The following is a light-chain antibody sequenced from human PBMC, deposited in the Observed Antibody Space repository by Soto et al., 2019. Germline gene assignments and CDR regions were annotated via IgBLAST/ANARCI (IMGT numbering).Light chain of an antibody. CDR1: SSNIGAGYD. CDR2: SNK. Sequence: QSVLTQPPSVSGAPGQRVTISCTGSSSNIGAGYDVHWYQQLPGTAPKLLIYSNKNRPSGVPDRFSGSKSGTSASLANTGLQAEDEADYYCQSYDISLSGSVFGTGTKVTVL. J-gene: IGLJ1*01. CDR3: QSYDISLSGSV. V-gene: IGLV1-40*01.